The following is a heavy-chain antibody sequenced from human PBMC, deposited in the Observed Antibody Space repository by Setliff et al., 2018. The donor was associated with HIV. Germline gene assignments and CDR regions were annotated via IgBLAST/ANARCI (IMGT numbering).Heavy chain of an antibody. CDR1: GGSITINSYY. Sequence: PSETLSLTCTVSGGSITINSYYWGWIRQPPGKGLESIGTIYYSGTTYYNPSLKGRITISVDTSKNQFSLKLNSVTAADTAVYYCARSGFGSGSYAYYGLDVWGQGTTVTVSS. D-gene: IGHD1-26*01. V-gene: IGHV4-39*07. CDR2: IYYSGTT. J-gene: IGHJ6*02. CDR3: ARSGFGSGSYAYYGLDV.